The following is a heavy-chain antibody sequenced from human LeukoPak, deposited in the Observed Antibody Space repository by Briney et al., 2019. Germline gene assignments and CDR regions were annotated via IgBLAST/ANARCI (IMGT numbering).Heavy chain of an antibody. CDR3: ARDHRSAFDN. CDR2: IVISRGKT. Sequence: GGSLRLSCAASGFNFIDYSMNWVRQPPGKGLEWISNIVISRGKTKDADSVQGRFTMSRDKARSSLYLQMNGRRVEDTAVYYCARDHRSAFDNWGHGTLVTVSS. J-gene: IGHJ4*01. CDR1: GFNFIDYS. V-gene: IGHV3-48*01.